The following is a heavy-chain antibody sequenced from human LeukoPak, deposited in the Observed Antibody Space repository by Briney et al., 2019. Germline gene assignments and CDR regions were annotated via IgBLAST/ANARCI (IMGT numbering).Heavy chain of an antibody. Sequence: ASVKVSCKASGYTFTGYYMHWVRQAPGQGLEWMGWINPNSGGTNYAQKFQGRVTMTRDTSISTAYMGLSRLRSDDTAVYYCAIEDIVVVPAATGVKSANWFDPWGQGTLVTVSS. CDR3: AIEDIVVVPAATGVKSANWFDP. V-gene: IGHV1-2*02. D-gene: IGHD2-2*01. CDR2: INPNSGGT. CDR1: GYTFTGYY. J-gene: IGHJ5*02.